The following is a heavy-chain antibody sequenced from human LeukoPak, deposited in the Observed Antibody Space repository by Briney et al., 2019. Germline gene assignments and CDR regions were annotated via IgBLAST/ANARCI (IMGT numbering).Heavy chain of an antibody. J-gene: IGHJ4*02. CDR2: ISYDGSNK. CDR3: AKYLALNYYFDY. V-gene: IGHV3-30-3*02. Sequence: GGSLRLSCAASGFTFSSYAMHWVRQAPGKGLEWVAVISYDGSNKYYADSVKGRFTISRDNSKNTLYLQMNSLRAEDTAVYYCAKYLALNYYFDYWGQGTLVTVSS. CDR1: GFTFSSYA.